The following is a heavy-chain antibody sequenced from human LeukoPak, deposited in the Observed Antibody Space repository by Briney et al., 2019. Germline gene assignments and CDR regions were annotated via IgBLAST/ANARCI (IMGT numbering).Heavy chain of an antibody. CDR1: GFTFSSYA. D-gene: IGHD4-17*01. J-gene: IGHJ4*02. Sequence: GGSLRLSCAASGFTFSSYAMHWVRQAPGKGLEWVAVISYDGSNKYYADSVKGRFTISRDNAKNSLYLQMNSLRAEDTAVYYCARALDYGDYPFDYWGQGTLVTVSS. CDR2: ISYDGSNK. V-gene: IGHV3-30-3*01. CDR3: ARALDYGDYPFDY.